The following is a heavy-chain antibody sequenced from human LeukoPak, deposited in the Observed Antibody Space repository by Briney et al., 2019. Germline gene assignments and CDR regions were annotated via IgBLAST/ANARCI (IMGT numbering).Heavy chain of an antibody. D-gene: IGHD3-22*01. CDR2: IYYSGST. Sequence: SETLSLTCTVSGGSISSYYWSWIRQPPGKGLEWIGYIYYSGSTNYNPSLKSRVTISVDTSKDQFSLKLSSVTAADTAVYYCARQGSGLGGYCFDYWGQGTLVTVSS. V-gene: IGHV4-59*08. CDR1: GGSISSYY. CDR3: ARQGSGLGGYCFDY. J-gene: IGHJ4*02.